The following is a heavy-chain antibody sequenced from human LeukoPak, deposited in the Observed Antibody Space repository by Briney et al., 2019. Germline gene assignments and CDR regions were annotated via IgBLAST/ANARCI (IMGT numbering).Heavy chain of an antibody. CDR3: ARSYCSSTSCYVHYYYGMEC. V-gene: IGHV3-11*01. CDR2: ISSSGSTI. Sequence: GGSLRLSCAASGFTFSDYYMSWIRQAPGKGLEWVSYISSSGSTIYYADSVKGRFTISRDNAKNSLYLQMNSLRAEDTAVYYWARSYCSSTSCYVHYYYGMECWGKGTTATVSS. J-gene: IGHJ6*04. CDR1: GFTFSDYY. D-gene: IGHD2-2*01.